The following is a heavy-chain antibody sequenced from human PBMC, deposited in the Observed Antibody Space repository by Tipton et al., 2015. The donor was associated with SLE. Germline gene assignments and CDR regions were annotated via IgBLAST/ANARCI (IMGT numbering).Heavy chain of an antibody. Sequence: LSLTCAASGFTFSRYWMSWVRQAPGKGLEWVANIKEDGSEKYYVDSVKGRFAISRDNAKNSLYLQMNSLRAEDTAVYYCARDPGSYDFWSRAYMDVWGKGTTVTVSS. D-gene: IGHD3-3*01. CDR3: ARDPGSYDFWSRAYMDV. CDR1: GFTFSRYW. CDR2: IKEDGSEK. J-gene: IGHJ6*03. V-gene: IGHV3-7*01.